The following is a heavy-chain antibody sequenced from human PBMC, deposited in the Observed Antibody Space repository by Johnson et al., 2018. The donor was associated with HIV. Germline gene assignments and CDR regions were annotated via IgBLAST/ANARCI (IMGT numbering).Heavy chain of an antibody. Sequence: VQLVESGGGLVRPGGSLRLSCVASGFAVSGYYMSWVRQAPGQGLEWVSVLFSGDTTYYADSVNGRFAISRDNSKNTLYLQMNSLRAEDTAVYYCARDSAGIVGGTEGFDMWGQGTMVTVSS. CDR2: LFSGDTT. J-gene: IGHJ3*02. V-gene: IGHV3-66*01. D-gene: IGHD1-26*01. CDR3: ARDSAGIVGGTEGFDM. CDR1: GFAVSGYY.